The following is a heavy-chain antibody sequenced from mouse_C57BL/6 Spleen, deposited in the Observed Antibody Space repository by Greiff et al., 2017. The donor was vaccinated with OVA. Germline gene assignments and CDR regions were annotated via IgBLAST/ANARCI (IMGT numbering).Heavy chain of an antibody. J-gene: IGHJ4*01. D-gene: IGHD1-1*01. V-gene: IGHV1-22*01. CDR3: AILPTTDYAMDY. Sequence: VHVKQSGPELVKPGASVKMSCKASGYTFTDYNMHWVKQSHGKSLEWIGYINPNNGGTSYNQKFKGKATLTVNKSSSTAYMELRSLTSEDSAVYYCAILPTTDYAMDYWGQGTSVTVSS. CDR1: GYTFTDYN. CDR2: INPNNGGT.